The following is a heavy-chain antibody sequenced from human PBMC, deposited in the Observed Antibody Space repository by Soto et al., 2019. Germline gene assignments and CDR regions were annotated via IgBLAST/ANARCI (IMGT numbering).Heavy chain of an antibody. Sequence: ASVKVSCKASGYTFTGYYMHWVRQAPGQGLEWMGWINPNSGGTNYAQKFQGRVTMTRDTSISTAYMELSRLRSDDTAVYYCARVRYSSGWYGDAFDSWGQGTMVTV. V-gene: IGHV1-2*02. CDR1: GYTFTGYY. CDR2: INPNSGGT. J-gene: IGHJ3*02. D-gene: IGHD6-19*01. CDR3: ARVRYSSGWYGDAFDS.